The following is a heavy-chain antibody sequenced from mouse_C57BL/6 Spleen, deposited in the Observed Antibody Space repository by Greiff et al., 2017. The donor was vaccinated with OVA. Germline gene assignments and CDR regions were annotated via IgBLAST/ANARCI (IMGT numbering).Heavy chain of an antibody. CDR1: GYTFTSYW. CDR2: IDPSDSYT. J-gene: IGHJ2*01. Sequence: QVQLQQPGAELVKPGASVKLSCKASGYTFTSYWMQWVKQRPGQGLEWIGEIDPSDSYTNYNQKFKGKATLTVDTSSSTAYMQLSSLTSEDSAVYYCARGEPDYWGKGTTLTVSS. V-gene: IGHV1-50*01. CDR3: ARGEPDY.